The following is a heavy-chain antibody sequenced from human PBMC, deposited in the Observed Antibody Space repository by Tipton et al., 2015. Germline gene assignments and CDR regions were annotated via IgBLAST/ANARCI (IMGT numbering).Heavy chain of an antibody. CDR3: ATDPDSATTLGAFDI. CDR2: IYYSRSS. V-gene: IGHV4-30-4*01. Sequence: TLSLTCTVSGGSISSGDYYWSWIRQTPREGLEWIGHIYYSRSSLYNPSLESRLTMSVDTSQNQFSLSLSSVTAADTAVYYCATDPDSATTLGAFDIWGQGTMVTVSS. CDR1: GGSISSGDYY. D-gene: IGHD5-12*01. J-gene: IGHJ3*02.